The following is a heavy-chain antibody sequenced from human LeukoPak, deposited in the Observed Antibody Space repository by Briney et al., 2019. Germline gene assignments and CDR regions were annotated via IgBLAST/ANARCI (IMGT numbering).Heavy chain of an antibody. V-gene: IGHV4-30-4*01. J-gene: IGHJ4*02. Sequence: SQTLSPTCTVSGGSISSGDYYWSWIRQPPGKGLEWIGYIYYSGSTYYNPSLKSRLTISVDTSKNQFSLKLTSATAADTAIYYCARVQMGGGTYIFGYWGQGTPVTVSS. CDR1: GGSISSGDYY. D-gene: IGHD1-26*01. CDR3: ARVQMGGGTYIFGY. CDR2: IYYSGST.